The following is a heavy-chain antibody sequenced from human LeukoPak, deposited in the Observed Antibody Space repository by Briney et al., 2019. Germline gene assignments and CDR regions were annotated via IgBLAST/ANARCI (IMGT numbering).Heavy chain of an antibody. Sequence: GESLKISCKGSGYSFTSYWIGWVRQTPGKGLEWMGIIYPGDSDTRYSPSFQGQVTISADKSISTAYLQWSSLKASDTAMYYCARYDDDSSGYYSYGMDVWGQGTTVTVSS. CDR1: GYSFTSYW. D-gene: IGHD3-22*01. CDR2: IYPGDSDT. CDR3: ARYDDDSSGYYSYGMDV. V-gene: IGHV5-51*01. J-gene: IGHJ6*02.